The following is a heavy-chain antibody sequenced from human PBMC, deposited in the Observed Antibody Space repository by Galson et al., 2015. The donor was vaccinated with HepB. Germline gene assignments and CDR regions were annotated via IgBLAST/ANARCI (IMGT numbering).Heavy chain of an antibody. D-gene: IGHD2/OR15-2a*01. J-gene: IGHJ3*02. CDR3: ARDNSRGAFDI. V-gene: IGHV3-64*01. CDR2: ISSNGGSR. Sequence: SLRLSCAASGFIFSSYAMHWVRQAPGKGLEYVSAISSNGGSRYYANSVKGRFTISRDNSKNTLYLQMGSLRAEDMAVYYCARDNSRGAFDIWGQGTMVTVSS. CDR1: GFIFSSYA.